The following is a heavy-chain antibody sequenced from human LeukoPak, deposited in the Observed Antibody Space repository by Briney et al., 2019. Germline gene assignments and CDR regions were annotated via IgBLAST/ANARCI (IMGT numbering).Heavy chain of an antibody. CDR1: GGSVSSADSY. Sequence: PSQTLSLTCTVPGGSVSSADSYWAWIRQPPGKGLECIGYIYYSVSTYYKPSLKDRLTMSVDTSKNQFSLKLTSVTAADTAVDYWAREDARFGDETRWGGYYGMDVWGKGTTVTVSS. D-gene: IGHD3-10*01. V-gene: IGHV4-31*03. CDR2: IYYSVST. CDR3: AREDARFGDETRWGGYYGMDV. J-gene: IGHJ6*04.